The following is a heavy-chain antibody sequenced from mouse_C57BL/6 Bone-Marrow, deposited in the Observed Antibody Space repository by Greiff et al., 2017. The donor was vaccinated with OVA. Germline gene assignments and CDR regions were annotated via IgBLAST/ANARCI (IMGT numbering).Heavy chain of an antibody. V-gene: IGHV1-15*01. Sequence: QVQLQQSGAELVRPGASVTLSCKASGYTFTDYEMHWVKQTPVHGLEWIGAIDPETGGTAYNQKFKGKAILTADKSSSTAYMELRSLTSEDSAVDYCTREGDYDGAWWAYWGQGTLVTGSA. J-gene: IGHJ3*01. CDR2: IDPETGGT. CDR1: GYTFTDYE. D-gene: IGHD2-4*01. CDR3: TREGDYDGAWWAY.